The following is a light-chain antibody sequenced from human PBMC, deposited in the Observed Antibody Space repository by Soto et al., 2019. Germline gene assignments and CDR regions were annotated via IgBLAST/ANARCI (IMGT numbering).Light chain of an antibody. V-gene: IGLV2-18*02. J-gene: IGLJ1*01. CDR3: SSYMSTSRYV. CDR1: GSDVGKYDR. Sequence: QSVLTQPASVSGSPGQSVPISCTGTGSDVGKYDRVSWYQQPPGTAPKLIIYEVINRPSGVPARFSGSKSGNTASLTISGLQAEDEADYYCSSYMSTSRYVFGAGTKVTVL. CDR2: EVI.